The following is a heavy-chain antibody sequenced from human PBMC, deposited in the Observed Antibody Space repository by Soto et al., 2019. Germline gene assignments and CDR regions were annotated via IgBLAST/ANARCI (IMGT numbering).Heavy chain of an antibody. Sequence: EVQLVESGGGLVQPGGSLRLSCAASGFTFSSYWMHWVRQAPGKGLVWVSRINSDGSSTSYADSEKGRFTISRDNAKNTLYLQMNSLRAEDTAVYYCASGGVGATTYYYYGMDVWGQGTTVTVSS. CDR3: ASGGVGATTYYYYGMDV. D-gene: IGHD1-26*01. V-gene: IGHV3-74*01. CDR1: GFTFSSYW. J-gene: IGHJ6*02. CDR2: INSDGSST.